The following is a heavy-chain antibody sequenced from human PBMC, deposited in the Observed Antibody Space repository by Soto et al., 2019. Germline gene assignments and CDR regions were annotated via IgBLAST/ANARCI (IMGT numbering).Heavy chain of an antibody. Sequence: QVQLVQSGAEVKKPGSSVKVSCKASGGTFSSYAISWVRQAPGQGLEWMGGIIPIFGTANYAQKFQGRVTIPXXEXTXXAYMELSSLRSEDTAVYYCARLRLGELSSIPPDDYWGQGTLVTVSS. CDR2: IIPIFGTA. J-gene: IGHJ4*02. D-gene: IGHD3-16*02. V-gene: IGHV1-69*05. CDR1: GGTFSSYA. CDR3: ARLRLGELSSIPPDDY.